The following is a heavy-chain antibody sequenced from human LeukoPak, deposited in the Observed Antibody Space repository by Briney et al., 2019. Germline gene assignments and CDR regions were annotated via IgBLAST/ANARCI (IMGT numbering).Heavy chain of an antibody. CDR1: GGSIRSGSYY. Sequence: SQTLSLTCTVSGGSIRSGSYYWTWIRQPAGKGLEWIGRIYASGNTNYNLSLKSRVTISLDTSKNQFSLKLSSVTAADTAVYYCARVLASDNDFWSGSQFWFDPWGQGILVTVSS. CDR2: IYASGNT. D-gene: IGHD3-3*01. V-gene: IGHV4-61*02. J-gene: IGHJ5*02. CDR3: ARVLASDNDFWSGSQFWFDP.